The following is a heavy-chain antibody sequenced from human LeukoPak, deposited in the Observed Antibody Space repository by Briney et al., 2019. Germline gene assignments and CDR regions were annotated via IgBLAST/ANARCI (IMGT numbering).Heavy chain of an antibody. CDR2: SHYSGSA. CDR1: GGSISSYY. Sequence: PSETLSLTCTVSGGSISSYYWSWIRQPPGKGLEWIGYSHYSGSANYNPLFKSRVTISVDTSKNQFSLKLSSVTAADTAVYYRAIAVAGTDAFDIWGQGTMVTVSS. D-gene: IGHD6-19*01. J-gene: IGHJ3*02. V-gene: IGHV4-59*12. CDR3: AIAVAGTDAFDI.